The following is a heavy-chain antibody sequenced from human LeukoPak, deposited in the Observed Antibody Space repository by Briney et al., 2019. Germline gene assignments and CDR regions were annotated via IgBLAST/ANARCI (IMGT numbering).Heavy chain of an antibody. J-gene: IGHJ6*02. D-gene: IGHD5-12*01. CDR2: ISYDGSNK. CDR3: AKETRYRAHYYYYYGMDV. Sequence: GGSLRLSCAASGFTVSSNYMSWVRQAPGKGLEWVAVISYDGSNKYYADSVKGRFTISRDNSKNTLYLQMNSLRAEDTAVYYCAKETRYRAHYYYYYGMDVWGQGTTVTVSS. CDR1: GFTVSSNY. V-gene: IGHV3-30*18.